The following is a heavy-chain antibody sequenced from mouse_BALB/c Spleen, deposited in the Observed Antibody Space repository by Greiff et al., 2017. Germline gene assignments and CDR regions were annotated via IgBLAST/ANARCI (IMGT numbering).Heavy chain of an antibody. CDR1: GYTFTSYW. CDR3: TRGENGNYDAY. CDR2: IYPSDSYT. V-gene: IGHV1-69*02. Sequence: VQLQQPGAELVRPGASVKLSCKASGYTFTSYWINWVKQRPGQGLEWIGNIYPSDSYTNYNQKFKDKATLTVDKSSSTAYMQLSSPTYEDSAVYYCTRGENGNYDAYWGQGTLVTVSA. J-gene: IGHJ3*01. D-gene: IGHD2-1*01.